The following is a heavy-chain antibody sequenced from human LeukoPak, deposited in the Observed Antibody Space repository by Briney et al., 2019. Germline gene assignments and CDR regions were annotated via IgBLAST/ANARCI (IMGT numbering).Heavy chain of an antibody. CDR2: ISGSGGNT. Sequence: GGSLRLSCAASGFTFNSYGLSWVRQAPGKGLEWVSAISGSGGNTYYADSVMGRFTISRDNSKNTLYLQMNSLRAEDTAVYYCAKFSVFGSYPYFDYWGQGTLVTVSS. CDR1: GFTFNSYG. V-gene: IGHV3-23*01. J-gene: IGHJ4*02. D-gene: IGHD3-16*02. CDR3: AKFSVFGSYPYFDY.